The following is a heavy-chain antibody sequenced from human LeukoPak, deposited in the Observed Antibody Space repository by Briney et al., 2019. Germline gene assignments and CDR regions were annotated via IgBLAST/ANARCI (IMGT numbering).Heavy chain of an antibody. CDR2: ISSSSSYI. V-gene: IGHV3-21*01. CDR1: GFTFSSYS. CDR3: ARAFKGYGGNSVDWFDP. J-gene: IGHJ5*02. Sequence: PGGSLRLSCAASGFTFSSYSMNWVRQAPGKGLEWVSSISSSSSYIYYADSVKGRFTISRDNAKNSLYLQMNSLRAEDTAVYYCARAFKGYGGNSVDWFDPWGQGTLVTVSS. D-gene: IGHD4-17*01.